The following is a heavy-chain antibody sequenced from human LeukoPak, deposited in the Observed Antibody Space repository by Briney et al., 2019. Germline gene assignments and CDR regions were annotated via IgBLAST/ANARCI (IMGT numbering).Heavy chain of an antibody. CDR3: AREYSSGYYRTFDY. D-gene: IGHD3-22*01. CDR2: ISYDGGNK. Sequence: PGRSLRLSCAASGFVFTTYSLHWVRQAPGKGLEWVAIISYDGGNKYYADSVNGRFTISRDSSKNTLYLQMNSLRADDTAVYYCAREYSSGYYRTFDYWGQGTVVTVSS. J-gene: IGHJ4*02. CDR1: GFVFTTYS. V-gene: IGHV3-30-3*01.